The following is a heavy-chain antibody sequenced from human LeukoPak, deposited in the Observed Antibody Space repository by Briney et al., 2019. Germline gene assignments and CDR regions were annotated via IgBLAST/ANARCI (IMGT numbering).Heavy chain of an antibody. CDR2: IYYSGST. D-gene: IGHD3-10*01. CDR1: GGSISSSSYY. CDR3: AGSLGLWFGEAYFQH. V-gene: IGHV4-39*07. J-gene: IGHJ1*01. Sequence: PSETLSLTCTVSGGSISSSSYYWGWIRQPPGKGLEWIGSIYYSGSTYYNPSLKSRVTISVDTSKNQFSLKLSSVTAADTAVYYCAGSLGLWFGEAYFQHWGQGTLVTVSS.